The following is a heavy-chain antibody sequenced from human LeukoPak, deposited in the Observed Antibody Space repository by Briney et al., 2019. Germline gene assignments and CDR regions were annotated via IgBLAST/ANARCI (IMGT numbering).Heavy chain of an antibody. CDR1: GYTFTSYD. CDR3: ARVRIRGVATIMGW. Sequence: ASLKLSCKVSGYTFTSYDFNWVRQATGQGLEWMGWMNPNRGNTGNAQKVQGRVTMTRNTSISTAYMELSSLRSEDTAVYYCARVRIRGVATIMGWWGQGTLVIVSS. V-gene: IGHV1-8*01. D-gene: IGHD5-12*01. J-gene: IGHJ4*02. CDR2: MNPNRGNT.